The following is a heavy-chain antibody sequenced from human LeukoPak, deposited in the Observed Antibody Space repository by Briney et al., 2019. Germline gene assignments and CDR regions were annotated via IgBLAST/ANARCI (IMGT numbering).Heavy chain of an antibody. J-gene: IGHJ5*02. Sequence: SVKVSCKASGGTFSSYAISWVRQAPGQGLEWMGRIIPIFGIANYAQKFQGRVTITADKSTSTAYMELSSLRSEDTAVYYCARDRGYCSSTSCYYWFDPWGQGTLVTVSS. CDR1: GGTFSSYA. CDR2: IIPIFGIA. D-gene: IGHD2-2*01. V-gene: IGHV1-69*04. CDR3: ARDRGYCSSTSCYYWFDP.